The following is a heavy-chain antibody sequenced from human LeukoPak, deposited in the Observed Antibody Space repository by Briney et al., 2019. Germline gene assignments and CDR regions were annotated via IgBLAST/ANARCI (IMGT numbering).Heavy chain of an antibody. CDR1: GYTFTSYG. D-gene: IGHD4-11*01. V-gene: IGHV1-2*02. Sequence: ASVKVSCKASGYTFTSYGISWVRQAPGQGLEWMGWINPNSGGTNYAQKFQGRVTMTRDTSISTAYMELSRLRSDDTAVYYCARNAVTRESGLYYYYYMDVWGKGTTVTVSS. CDR3: ARNAVTRESGLYYYYYMDV. CDR2: INPNSGGT. J-gene: IGHJ6*03.